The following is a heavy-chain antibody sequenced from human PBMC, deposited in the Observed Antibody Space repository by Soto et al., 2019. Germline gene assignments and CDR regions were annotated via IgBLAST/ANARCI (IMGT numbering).Heavy chain of an antibody. CDR3: ARGGRFLEWSPGDY. D-gene: IGHD3-3*01. CDR1: GGSISSYY. Sequence: QVQLQESGPGLVKPSETLSLTCTVSGGSISSYYWSWIRQPPGKGLEWIGYIYYSGSTNYNPSLKRRVTISVDTSKNQFSLQLSSVTAADTAVYYCARGGRFLEWSPGDYWGQGTLVTVSS. CDR2: IYYSGST. J-gene: IGHJ4*02. V-gene: IGHV4-59*01.